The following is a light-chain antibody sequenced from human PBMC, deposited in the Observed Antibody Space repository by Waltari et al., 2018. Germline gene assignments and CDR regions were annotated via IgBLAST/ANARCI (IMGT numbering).Light chain of an antibody. CDR1: QSVSNNY. J-gene: IGKJ4*01. V-gene: IGKV3-20*01. CDR2: GAS. CDR3: QQYGNSPLT. Sequence: EIVLTQSPGILSLSPGDTATLSCRASQSVSNNYLAWYQQKPGQAPRLLIYGASSRATGIPDRFSGGGSGTDFTLTISRLEPEGFAVYFCQQYGNSPLTFGGGTEVEIE.